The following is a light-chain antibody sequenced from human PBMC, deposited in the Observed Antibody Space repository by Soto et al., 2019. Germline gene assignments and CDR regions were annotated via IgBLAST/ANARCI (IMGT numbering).Light chain of an antibody. Sequence: QSALTQPPSVSGSPGQPVTISCTGTSSDVGGYNYVSWYQQHPGKAPKLMIYDVSKRPSGVPDRFSGSKSGNTASLTISGLQAEDEADYYCCSYAGSYTYVFGTGTKLTVL. V-gene: IGLV2-11*01. CDR2: DVS. CDR3: CSYAGSYTYV. J-gene: IGLJ1*01. CDR1: SSDVGGYNY.